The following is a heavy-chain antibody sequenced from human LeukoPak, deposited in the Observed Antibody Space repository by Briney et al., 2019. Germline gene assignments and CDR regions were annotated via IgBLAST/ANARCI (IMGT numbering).Heavy chain of an antibody. J-gene: IGHJ4*02. CDR2: INPNSGDT. V-gene: IGHV1-2*02. D-gene: IGHD6-13*01. Sequence: ASVKVSCKASGYTFTGYYMHWVRQAPGQGLEWMGWINPNSGDTNYAQNFQGRVTMTRDTSINTAYTELSSLRSDDTAVYYCARIKWTAANDWGQGTLVTVSS. CDR1: GYTFTGYY. CDR3: ARIKWTAAND.